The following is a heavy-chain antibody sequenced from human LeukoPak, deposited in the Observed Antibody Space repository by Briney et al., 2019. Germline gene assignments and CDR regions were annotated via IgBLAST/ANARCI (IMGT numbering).Heavy chain of an antibody. D-gene: IGHD4-11*01. CDR1: GYSISSGYY. CDR2: IYHSGST. Sequence: PSETLSLTCTVSGYSISSGYYWGWIRQPPGKGLEWIGSIYHSGSTYYNPSLKSRVTISVDTSKNQFSPKLSSVTAADTAVYYCARGGGPLQSFDYWGQGTLVTVSS. CDR3: ARGGGPLQSFDY. V-gene: IGHV4-38-2*02. J-gene: IGHJ4*02.